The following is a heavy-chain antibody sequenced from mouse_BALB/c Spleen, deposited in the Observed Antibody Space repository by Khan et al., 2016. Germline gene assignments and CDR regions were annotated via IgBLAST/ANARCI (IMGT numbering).Heavy chain of an antibody. J-gene: IGHJ2*01. CDR1: GYSITSDYA. D-gene: IGHD4-1*01. CDR3: ARRDWVFDY. V-gene: IGHV3-2*02. CDR2: ISYSGST. Sequence: EVQLQESGPGLVKPSQSLSLTCTVTGYSITSDYAWNWIRQFPGNKLEWMGYISYSGSTSYNPSLKSRISITRDTSKNQFFLQLNSVTTEDTATYYCARRDWVFDYWGQGTTLTVSS.